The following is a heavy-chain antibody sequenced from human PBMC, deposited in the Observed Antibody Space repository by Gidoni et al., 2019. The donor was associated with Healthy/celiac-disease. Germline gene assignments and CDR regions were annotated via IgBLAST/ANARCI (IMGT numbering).Heavy chain of an antibody. Sequence: ELQLFESGGGLVQPGGSLRLSCASSGFTFSSYAMSWVRQAPGKGLEWVSAISGSGGSTYYADSVKGRCTISRDNSKNTLYLQMNSLRAEDTAVYYCAKEGDDSSGYSFQHWGQGTLVTVSS. CDR1: GFTFSSYA. D-gene: IGHD3-22*01. V-gene: IGHV3-23*01. CDR2: ISGSGGST. J-gene: IGHJ1*01. CDR3: AKEGDDSSGYSFQH.